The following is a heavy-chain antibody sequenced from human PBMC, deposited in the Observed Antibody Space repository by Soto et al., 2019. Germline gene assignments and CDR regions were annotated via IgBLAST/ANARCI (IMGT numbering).Heavy chain of an antibody. D-gene: IGHD6-13*01. J-gene: IGHJ5*02. CDR1: GYTFTSYY. Sequence: ASVKVSCKASGYTFTSYYMHWVRQAPGQGLEWMGIINPSGGSTNYAQKLQGRVTMTTDTSTSTAYMELRSLRSDDTAVYYCARAPRSSWYAPWGQGTLVTVSS. CDR2: INPSGGST. CDR3: ARAPRSSWYAP. V-gene: IGHV1-46*01.